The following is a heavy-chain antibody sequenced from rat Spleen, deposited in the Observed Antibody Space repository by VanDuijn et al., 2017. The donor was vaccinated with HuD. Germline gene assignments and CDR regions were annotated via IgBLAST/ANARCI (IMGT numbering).Heavy chain of an antibody. CDR1: GFSLTSNG. V-gene: IGHV2S12*01. CDR3: ARGGYSSYIYVGY. CDR2: ISSGGST. Sequence: QVQLKESGPSLVQPSQTLSLTCTVSGFSLTSNGVSWVRQPPGKGLEWIAAISSGGSTYYNSALKSRLSISRDNSKSQVFLKMNRLQTEDTATYYCARGGYSSYIYVGYWGQGVMVTVSS. D-gene: IGHD1-2*01. J-gene: IGHJ2*01.